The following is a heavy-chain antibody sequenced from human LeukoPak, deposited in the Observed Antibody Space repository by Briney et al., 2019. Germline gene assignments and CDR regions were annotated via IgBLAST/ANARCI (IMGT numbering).Heavy chain of an antibody. V-gene: IGHV1-8*01. D-gene: IGHD2/OR15-2a*01. CDR1: GYTFTSYD. Sequence: ASVKVSCKASGYTFTSYDINWVRQATGQGLEWMGWMNPNSGNTGYAQKFQGRVTMTRDTSMSTVYMELSSLTSEDTAVYYCARESHFYDAFDIWGQGTMVTVSS. CDR3: ARESHFYDAFDI. J-gene: IGHJ3*02. CDR2: MNPNSGNT.